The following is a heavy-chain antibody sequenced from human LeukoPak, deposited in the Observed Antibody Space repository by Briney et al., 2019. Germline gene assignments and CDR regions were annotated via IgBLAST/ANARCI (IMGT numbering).Heavy chain of an antibody. Sequence: GASVKVSCKASGYIFNTNGINWVRQAPGQGLEWVAYIGAYSGVTNSAQKFRDRVTMTTDTSTRTAYMELRSLTSDDSAVYYCARGGLSTRWGLDYWGQGTLVTVSS. D-gene: IGHD6-13*01. V-gene: IGHV1-18*01. CDR2: IGAYSGVT. CDR3: ARGGLSTRWGLDY. J-gene: IGHJ4*02. CDR1: GYIFNTNG.